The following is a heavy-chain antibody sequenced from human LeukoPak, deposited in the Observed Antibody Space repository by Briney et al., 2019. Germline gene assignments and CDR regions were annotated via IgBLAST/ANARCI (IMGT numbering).Heavy chain of an antibody. CDR2: IKEDGSDK. Sequence: GGSLGLSCAASGFTFSSYWMTWVRQAPGKGLEWVANIKEDGSDKYYVDSVKGRFTISRDNAKNSLYLQMNSLRAEDTAVYYCARDRGYLSFDYWGQGTLVTVSS. D-gene: IGHD3-10*01. CDR1: GFTFSSYW. V-gene: IGHV3-7*05. CDR3: ARDRGYLSFDY. J-gene: IGHJ4*02.